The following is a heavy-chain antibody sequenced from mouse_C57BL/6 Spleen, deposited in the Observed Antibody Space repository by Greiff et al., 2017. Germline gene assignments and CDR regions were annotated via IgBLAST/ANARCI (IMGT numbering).Heavy chain of an antibody. Sequence: VHVKQSGPELVQPGASVKIPCTASGYTFTDYNMDWVKQSHGKSLEWIGDINPNNGGTIYNQTFKGQATLTVDKSSSTAYLELRILTSEATTVYYGTRLWYYAMDYWGQGTSVTVAS. D-gene: IGHD1-1*02. CDR2: INPNNGGT. V-gene: IGHV1-18*01. J-gene: IGHJ4*01. CDR3: TRLWYYAMDY. CDR1: GYTFTDYN.